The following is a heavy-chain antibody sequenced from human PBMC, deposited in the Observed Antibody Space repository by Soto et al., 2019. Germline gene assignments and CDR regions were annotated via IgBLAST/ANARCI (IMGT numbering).Heavy chain of an antibody. V-gene: IGHV1-69*13. CDR1: GGTFSTSS. Sequence: SVKVSCKACGGTFSTSSFVWVRQGPGQGLEWMGGIIPIFTRTNFAQKFQGRVTFSADESTRTTYMELRSLTSEYTAIYYCARDVVRSTAGDSWGQGTLVTVSS. D-gene: IGHD2-15*01. CDR3: ARDVVRSTAGDS. J-gene: IGHJ4*02. CDR2: IIPIFTRT.